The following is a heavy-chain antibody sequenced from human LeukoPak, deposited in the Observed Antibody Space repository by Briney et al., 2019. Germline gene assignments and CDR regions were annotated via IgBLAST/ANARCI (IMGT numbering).Heavy chain of an antibody. CDR2: INPKSGGT. J-gene: IGHJ5*02. V-gene: IGHV1-2*02. CDR3: ARGEWEVPTTS. CDR1: GYTFTGYY. Sequence: GASVKVSCKASGYTFTGYYMHWVRQAPGQGLEWMGWINPKSGGTRYAQKFQGRVTMTRDTSVTTAYMQMSSLRSDDTAVYYCARGEWEVPTTSWGQGNLVTVSS. D-gene: IGHD1-26*01.